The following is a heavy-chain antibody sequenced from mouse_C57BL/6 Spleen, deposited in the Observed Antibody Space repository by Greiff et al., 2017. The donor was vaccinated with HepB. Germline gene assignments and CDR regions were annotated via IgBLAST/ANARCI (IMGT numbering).Heavy chain of an antibody. CDR2: IYPGDGDT. D-gene: IGHD1-1*01. Sequence: QVQLKESGPELVKPGASVKISCKASGYAFSSSWMNWVKQRPGKGLEWIGRIYPGDGDTNYNGKFKGKATLTADKSSSTAYMQLSSLTSEDSAVYFCARRIYYGSSYRYFDVWGTGTTVTVSS. CDR1: GYAFSSSW. J-gene: IGHJ1*03. V-gene: IGHV1-82*01. CDR3: ARRIYYGSSYRYFDV.